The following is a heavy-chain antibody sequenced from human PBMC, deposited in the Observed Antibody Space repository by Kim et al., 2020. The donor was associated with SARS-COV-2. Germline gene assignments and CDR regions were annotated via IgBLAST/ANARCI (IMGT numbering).Heavy chain of an antibody. CDR3: ASINYGDYAFDI. J-gene: IGHJ3*02. Sequence: NNNPALTSRVTISVDTSKNQFSLKLSSVTAADTAVYYCASINYGDYAFDIWGQGTMVTVAS. D-gene: IGHD4-17*01. V-gene: IGHV4-34*01.